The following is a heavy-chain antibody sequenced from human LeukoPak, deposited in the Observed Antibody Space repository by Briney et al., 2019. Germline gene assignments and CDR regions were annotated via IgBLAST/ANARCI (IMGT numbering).Heavy chain of an antibody. CDR3: ARDAATVVTGSDY. D-gene: IGHD4-23*01. Sequence: GGSLRLSCAASGFTVSSNYMSWVRQAPGKGLEWVSVIYSGGSTYYADSVKGRFTISRDNSKNTLYLQMNSLRAEDTAVYYCARDAATVVTGSDYWGQGTLVTVSS. CDR2: IYSGGST. J-gene: IGHJ4*02. V-gene: IGHV3-66*01. CDR1: GFTVSSNY.